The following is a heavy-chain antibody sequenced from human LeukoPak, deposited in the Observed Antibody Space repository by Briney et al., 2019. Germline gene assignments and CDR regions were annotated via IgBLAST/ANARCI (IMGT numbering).Heavy chain of an antibody. V-gene: IGHV1-69*04. Sequence: GASLKVSCRASGGTFSSYAINWVRQAPGQGLDWMATISPILGIANSAQKFQGRVTITADNSTNTAYMELGSLRSSTTAAYYCARGFRLWFGELVPDRDAFDIWGQGTMVTVSS. CDR1: GGTFSSYA. CDR3: ARGFRLWFGELVPDRDAFDI. CDR2: ISPILGIA. J-gene: IGHJ3*02. D-gene: IGHD3-10*01.